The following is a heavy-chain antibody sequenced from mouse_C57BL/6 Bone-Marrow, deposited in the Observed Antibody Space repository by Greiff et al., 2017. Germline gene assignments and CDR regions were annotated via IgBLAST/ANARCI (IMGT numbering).Heavy chain of an antibody. D-gene: IGHD4-1*01. V-gene: IGHV1-85*01. CDR2: IYPRDGST. CDR3: AGTGTGLAY. CDR1: GYTFTSYD. Sequence: VQLQQSGPELVKPGASVKLSCKASGYTFTSYDINWVKQRPGQGLEWIVWIYPRDGSTKYNEKFKGKATLTVDTSSSTAYMELHSLTSEDSAVYFCAGTGTGLAYWGQGTLVTVSA. J-gene: IGHJ3*01.